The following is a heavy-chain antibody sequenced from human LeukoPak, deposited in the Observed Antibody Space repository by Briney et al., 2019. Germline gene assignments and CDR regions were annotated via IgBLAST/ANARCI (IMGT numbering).Heavy chain of an antibody. V-gene: IGHV5-51*01. D-gene: IGHD2-15*01. CDR2: IHPDDSDI. CDR1: GYSFTPYW. CDR3: ARRRYCSRGSCYGVDY. J-gene: IGHJ4*02. Sequence: GQSLNISCQGSGYSFTPYWIGWARQMHGKGLEWMGIIHPDDSDIRYSPSFQGQVIISAQKSISTAYLQWSSLQASDTAMYYCARRRYCSRGSCYGVDYWGQGTLVTVSS.